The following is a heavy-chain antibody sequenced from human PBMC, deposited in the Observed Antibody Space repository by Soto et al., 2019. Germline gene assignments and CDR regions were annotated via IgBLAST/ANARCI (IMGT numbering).Heavy chain of an antibody. J-gene: IGHJ4*02. Sequence: QVQLQESGPGLVKPSQTLSLTCTVSAGGSISSGDSYWSWIRQHPGKGLEYIGHIYYGSTYYNPSLQCRVSISVDTSKNQFSLNLNSVTAADTAVYYCARGVGSSWYFSYFDYWGQGTLVSVSS. D-gene: IGHD6-13*01. CDR2: IYYGST. V-gene: IGHV4-31*03. CDR3: ARGVGSSWYFSYFDY. CDR1: AGGSISSGDSY.